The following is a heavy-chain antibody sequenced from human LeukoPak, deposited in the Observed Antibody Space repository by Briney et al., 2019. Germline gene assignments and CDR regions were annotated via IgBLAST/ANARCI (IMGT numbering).Heavy chain of an antibody. D-gene: IGHD6-19*01. CDR1: GFTFRNYA. V-gene: IGHV3-23*01. J-gene: IGHJ4*02. Sequence: GGSLRLSCVVSGFTFRNYAMNWVRQAPGRGLEWVSTISGSGSNTYYADSVKGRFTISRDNSKNTLFLQMNSLKVEDTAVYYCAKDDPMGLGVAGPLFDYWGQGTLVTVSS. CDR3: AKDDPMGLGVAGPLFDY. CDR2: ISGSGSNT.